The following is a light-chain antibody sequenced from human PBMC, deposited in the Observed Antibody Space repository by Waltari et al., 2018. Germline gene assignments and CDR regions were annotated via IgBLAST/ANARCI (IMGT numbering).Light chain of an antibody. CDR3: QSTDSSGSYRV. J-gene: IGLJ2*01. CDR1: ALPKHY. Sequence: SYELTQPPSVSVSPGQTARITCSGDALPKHYAYWFQQKPGQAPVLVICKDSERPSGIPERFSGSSSGTTCTVTISGVQAEDEADYYCQSTDSSGSYRVFGGGTKLTVL. CDR2: KDS. V-gene: IGLV3-25*03.